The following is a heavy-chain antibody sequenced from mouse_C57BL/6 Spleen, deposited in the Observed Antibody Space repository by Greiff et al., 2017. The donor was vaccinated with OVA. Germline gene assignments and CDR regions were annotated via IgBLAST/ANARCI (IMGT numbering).Heavy chain of an antibody. D-gene: IGHD4-1*01. J-gene: IGHJ4*01. Sequence: VQLQQPGAELVKPGASVKLSCKASGYTFTSYWMHWVTQRPGQGLEWFGMIHPNSGSTNYNEMFKSKATLTVAKSSSTAYMQRTSQTSEDSAVIDSAREGGNWSYAMDYWGQGTSVTVSS. CDR3: AREGGNWSYAMDY. CDR1: GYTFTSYW. CDR2: IHPNSGST. V-gene: IGHV1-64*01.